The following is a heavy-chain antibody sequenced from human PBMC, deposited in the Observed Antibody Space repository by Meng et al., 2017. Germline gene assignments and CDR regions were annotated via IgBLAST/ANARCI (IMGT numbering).Heavy chain of an antibody. V-gene: IGHV1-2*06. J-gene: IGHJ4*02. Sequence: QLRLVQLGAEGKEPGASGKVSCKPSGYSFTAYYRHWLRQAPGQGLEWMGRIDPNSGVTEYAHKFHGRVTVTGDTSISTAYMELRRLTSDDTAVYYCARDEDISAAGKLFGDYWGQGTLVTVSS. CDR1: GYSFTAYY. CDR2: IDPNSGVT. D-gene: IGHD6-13*01. CDR3: ARDEDISAAGKLFGDY.